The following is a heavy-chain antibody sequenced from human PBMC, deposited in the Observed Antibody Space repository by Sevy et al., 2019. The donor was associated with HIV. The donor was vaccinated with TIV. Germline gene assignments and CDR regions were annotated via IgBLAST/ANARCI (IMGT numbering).Heavy chain of an antibody. V-gene: IGHV3-33*01. D-gene: IGHD1-26*01. CDR2: IWHDGSQK. CDR3: ARGRVGATTSYYFDY. J-gene: IGHJ4*02. Sequence: GGSLRLSCAASGFTFSIYAMHWVRQAPGKGLEWVGFIWHDGSQKYYADSVRGRFTFSRDNSKNTLFLQVSSLRAEDTAVYYCARGRVGATTSYYFDYWGQGTLVTVSS. CDR1: GFTFSIYA.